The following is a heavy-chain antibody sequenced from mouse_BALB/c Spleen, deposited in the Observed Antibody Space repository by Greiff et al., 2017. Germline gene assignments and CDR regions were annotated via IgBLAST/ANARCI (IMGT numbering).Heavy chain of an antibody. D-gene: IGHD2-4*01. CDR1: GFTFSSYG. CDR3: ARHPLYYDYDGPFAY. CDR2: ISSGGSYT. V-gene: IGHV5-6*02. Sequence: DVKLVESGGDLVKPGGSLKLSCAASGFTFSSYGMSWVRQTPDKRLEWVATISSGGSYTYYPDSVKGRFTISRDNAKNTLYLQMSSLKSEDTAMYYCARHPLYYDYDGPFAYWGQGTLVTVSA. J-gene: IGHJ3*01.